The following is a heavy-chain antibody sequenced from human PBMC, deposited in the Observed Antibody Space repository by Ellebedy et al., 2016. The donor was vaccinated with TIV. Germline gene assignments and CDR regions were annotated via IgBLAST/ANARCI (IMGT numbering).Heavy chain of an antibody. CDR2: INPSGGST. V-gene: IGHV1-46*04. CDR1: GYTFTSYY. J-gene: IGHJ4*02. CDR3: ARAPDKGIAAAGLLDY. D-gene: IGHD6-13*01. Sequence: AASVKVSCKASGYTFTSYYMHWVRQAPGQGLEWMGIINPSGGSTSYAQKLQGRVTMTRDTSTSTVYMELSSLRSKDTAVYYCARAPDKGIAAAGLLDYWGQGTLVTVAS.